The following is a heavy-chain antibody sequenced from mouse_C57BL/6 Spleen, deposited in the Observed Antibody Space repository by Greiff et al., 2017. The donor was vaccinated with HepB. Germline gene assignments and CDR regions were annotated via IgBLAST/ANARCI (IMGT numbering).Heavy chain of an antibody. V-gene: IGHV1-54*01. CDR3: ARGYYGSSFWFAY. J-gene: IGHJ3*01. Sequence: VKLMESGAELVRPGTSVKVSCKASGYAFTNYLIEWVKQRPGQGLEWIGVINPGSGGTNYNEKFKGKATLTADKSSSTAYMQLSSLTSEDSAVYFCARGYYGSSFWFAYWGQGTLVTVSA. D-gene: IGHD1-1*01. CDR2: INPGSGGT. CDR1: GYAFTNYL.